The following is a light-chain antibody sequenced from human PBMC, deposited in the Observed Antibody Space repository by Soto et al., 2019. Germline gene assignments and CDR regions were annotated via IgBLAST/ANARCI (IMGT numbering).Light chain of an antibody. CDR2: AAS. Sequence: DIQMTQSPSSLSASVGDRVTITCRASQNIRSYLHWFQQKPGKAPKLLIYAASSLQSGVPSRFSGSGSGTDFTLTITSLQPEDFATYYCQQSYTSPLMYTFGQGTKLEI. CDR3: QQSYTSPLMYT. V-gene: IGKV1-39*01. CDR1: QNIRSY. J-gene: IGKJ2*01.